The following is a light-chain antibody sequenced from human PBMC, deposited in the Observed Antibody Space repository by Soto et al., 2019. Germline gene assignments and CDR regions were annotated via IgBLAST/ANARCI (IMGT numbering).Light chain of an antibody. Sequence: QSVLTQPASVSGSSGQSSTISCIGTNSDIGSYDLVSWYQQHPGKAPKLLIFEVTKRPSGVSNRFSGSKSGNTASLTISGLQAEDEGDYYCCSYAGNTSPYVFGPGTKVTVL. V-gene: IGLV2-23*02. CDR3: CSYAGNTSPYV. J-gene: IGLJ1*01. CDR2: EVT. CDR1: NSDIGSYDL.